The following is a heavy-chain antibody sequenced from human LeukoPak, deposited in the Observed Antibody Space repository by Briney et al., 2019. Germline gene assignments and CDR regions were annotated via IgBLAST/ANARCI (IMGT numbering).Heavy chain of an antibody. CDR2: ISHSGST. V-gene: IGHV4-34*01. CDR1: GGSISSYH. D-gene: IGHD3-10*01. CDR3: ARRDGRIIMVRGVITAAQPFDY. Sequence: SETMSLTCTVSGGSISSYHWSWIRQPPGEGLEWIGEISHSGSTNYNPSLKSRVSISVDTSKNQFSLKLPSVTAADTAVYYCARRDGRIIMVRGVITAAQPFDYWGQGTLVTVSS. J-gene: IGHJ4*02.